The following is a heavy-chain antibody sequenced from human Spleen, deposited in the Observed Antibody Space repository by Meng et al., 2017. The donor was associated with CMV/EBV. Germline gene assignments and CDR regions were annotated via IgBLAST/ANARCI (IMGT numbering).Heavy chain of an antibody. CDR1: GFTFSSYS. CDR2: ISSSSSYI. D-gene: IGHD6-13*01. CDR3: ARGHSSWYPHFDY. J-gene: IGHJ4*02. Sequence: EVQLVESGGXLVKPGGSLRLSCAASGFTFSSYSMNWVRQAPGKGLEWVSSISSSSSYIYYADSVKGRFTISRDNAKNSLYLQMNSLRAEDTAVYYCARGHSSWYPHFDYGGQGTLVTVSS. V-gene: IGHV3-21*01.